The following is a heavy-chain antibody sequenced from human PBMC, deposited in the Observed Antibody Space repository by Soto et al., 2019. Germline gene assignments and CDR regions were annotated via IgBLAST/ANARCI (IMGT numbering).Heavy chain of an antibody. D-gene: IGHD3-22*01. V-gene: IGHV3-30-3*01. CDR3: ARDGRYYDSSGYYYVGFDY. J-gene: IGHJ4*02. CDR1: GFTFSSYA. Sequence: QVQLVESGGGVVQPGRSLRLSCAASGFTFSSYAMHWVRQAPGKGLEWVAVISYDGSNKYYADSVKGLFTISRDNSKNTLYLQMNSLRAEDTAVYYCARDGRYYDSSGYYYVGFDYWGQGTLVTVSS. CDR2: ISYDGSNK.